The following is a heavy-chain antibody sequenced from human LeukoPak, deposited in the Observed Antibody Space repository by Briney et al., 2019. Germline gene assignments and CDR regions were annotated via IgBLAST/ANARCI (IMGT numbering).Heavy chain of an antibody. CDR3: AKWPYGSGSYYNAFDI. V-gene: IGHV3-53*01. CDR1: GFTVGSNY. CDR2: IYSGGST. D-gene: IGHD3-10*01. Sequence: GGSLRLSCAASGFTVGSNYMSWVRQAPGKGLEWVSVIYSGGSTYYADSVKGRFTISRDNSKNTLYLQMNSLRAEDTAVYYCAKWPYGSGSYYNAFDIWGQGTMVTVSS. J-gene: IGHJ3*02.